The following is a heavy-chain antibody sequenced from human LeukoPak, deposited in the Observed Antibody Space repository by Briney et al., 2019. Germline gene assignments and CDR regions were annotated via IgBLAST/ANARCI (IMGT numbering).Heavy chain of an antibody. J-gene: IGHJ1*01. CDR1: GGSISSYY. CDR3: AIVGSSRTQYFQH. Sequence: MASETLSLTCTVSGGSISSYYWSWIRQPPGKGLEWIGYIYYSGSTNYNPSLKSRVTISVDTSKNQFSLKLSSVTAADTAVYYCAIVGSSRTQYFQHWGQGTLVTVSS. CDR2: IYYSGST. D-gene: IGHD1-26*01. V-gene: IGHV4-59*01.